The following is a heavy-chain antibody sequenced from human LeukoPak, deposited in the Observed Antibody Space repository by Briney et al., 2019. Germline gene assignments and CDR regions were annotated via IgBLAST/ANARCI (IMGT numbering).Heavy chain of an antibody. CDR2: IYYSGST. Sequence: KPSETLSLTCTVSSGSISSSTYYWDWIRQPPGKGLEWIGSIYYSGSTYCNPSLKSRVTISVDTSKNHFSLKLGSVTAADTAVYYCAGEGSAATGPFDYWGQGTLVTVSS. CDR3: AGEGSAATGPFDY. CDR1: SGSISSSTYY. D-gene: IGHD6-13*01. J-gene: IGHJ4*02. V-gene: IGHV4-39*02.